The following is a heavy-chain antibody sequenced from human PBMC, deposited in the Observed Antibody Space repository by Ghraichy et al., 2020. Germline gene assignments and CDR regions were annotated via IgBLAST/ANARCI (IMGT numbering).Heavy chain of an antibody. CDR2: ISAYNGNT. CDR3: ARSAARGNIVAVEFDY. V-gene: IGHV1-18*01. J-gene: IGHJ4*02. D-gene: IGHD5-12*01. CDR1: GYTFTSYG. Sequence: ASVKVSCKASGYTFTSYGISWVRQAPGQGLEWMGWISAYNGNTNYAQKLQGRVTMTTDTSTSTAYMELRSLRSDDTAVYYCARSAARGNIVAVEFDYWGQGTLVTVSS.